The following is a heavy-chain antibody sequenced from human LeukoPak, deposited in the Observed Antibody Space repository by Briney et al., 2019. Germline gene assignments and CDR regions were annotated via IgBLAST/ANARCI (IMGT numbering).Heavy chain of an antibody. CDR2: ISSSSNTI. Sequence: GGSLRLSCAASGFTFSTYNMNWVRQAPGKGLEWVSYISSSSNTIYYADSVKGRFTISRDNAKSSLYLQMNSLRAEDTAVYYCARSPPGGYFDYWGQGTLVTVSS. D-gene: IGHD1-26*01. CDR3: ARSPPGGYFDY. V-gene: IGHV3-48*01. J-gene: IGHJ4*02. CDR1: GFTFSTYN.